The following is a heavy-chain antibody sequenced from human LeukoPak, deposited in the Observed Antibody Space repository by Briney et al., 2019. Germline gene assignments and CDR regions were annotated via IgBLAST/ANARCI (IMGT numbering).Heavy chain of an antibody. CDR2: INHSGST. Sequence: SETLSLTCAVYAGSFSGYYWSWIRQPPGKGLEWIGEINHSGSTNYNPSLKSRVTISVDTSKNQFSLKLSSVTAADTAVYYCARRRITMIVVPTQYYFGYWGQGTLVTVSS. D-gene: IGHD3-22*01. CDR1: AGSFSGYY. CDR3: ARRRITMIVVPTQYYFGY. V-gene: IGHV4-34*01. J-gene: IGHJ4*02.